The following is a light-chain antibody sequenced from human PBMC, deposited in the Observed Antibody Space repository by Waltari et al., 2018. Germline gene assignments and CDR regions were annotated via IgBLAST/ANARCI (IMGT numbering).Light chain of an antibody. Sequence: DIQMIQSPSSLSASVGDRVTITCRASQRTSSYLNWDQQKPGKAPQLLIYYASSLQSGVPSRFSGSGSGTDFTLTISRLQPEDFATYYCQESSRLPYTFGQGTKVDIK. CDR1: QRTSSY. J-gene: IGKJ2*01. CDR3: QESSRLPYT. CDR2: YAS. V-gene: IGKV1-39*01.